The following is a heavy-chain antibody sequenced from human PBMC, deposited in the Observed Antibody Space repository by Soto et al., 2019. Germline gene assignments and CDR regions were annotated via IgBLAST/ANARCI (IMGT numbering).Heavy chain of an antibody. J-gene: IGHJ4*02. CDR2: IYWDDDK. V-gene: IGHV2-5*02. Sequence: SGPTLVNPTQTLTLTCTFSGFSLSTSGVGVGWIRQPPGKALEWLALIYWDDDKRYSPSLKSRLTITKDTSKNQVVLTMTNMDPVDTATYYCAHTRITIFGVVSSSFDYWGQGTLVTVS. CDR3: AHTRITIFGVVSSSFDY. CDR1: GFSLSTSGVG. D-gene: IGHD3-3*01.